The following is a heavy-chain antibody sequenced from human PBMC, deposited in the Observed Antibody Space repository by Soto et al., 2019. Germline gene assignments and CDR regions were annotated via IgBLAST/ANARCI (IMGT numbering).Heavy chain of an antibody. CDR3: ARYMVPPAGSYEHLTSLARDY. Sequence: ASVKVSCKASGYTFTSYGISWVLQAPGQGLEWMGWISAYNGNTNYAQKLQGRVTMTTDTSTSTAYMELRSLRSDDTAVYYCARYMVPPAGSYEHLTSLARDYWGQGTLVTVSS. V-gene: IGHV1-18*01. D-gene: IGHD2-15*01. CDR2: ISAYNGNT. CDR1: GYTFTSYG. J-gene: IGHJ4*02.